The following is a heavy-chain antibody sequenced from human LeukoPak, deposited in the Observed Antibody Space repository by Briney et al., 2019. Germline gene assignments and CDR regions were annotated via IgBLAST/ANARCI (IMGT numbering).Heavy chain of an antibody. CDR1: GGTFSSYT. J-gene: IGHJ4*02. CDR2: IIPILGIA. Sequence: SVKVSCKASGGTFSSYTISWVRQAPGQGLEWMGRIIPILGIANYAQKFQGRVTITADKSTSTAYMELSSLRSEDTAVYYCARTPTKSYDFWSSYLYYFDYWGQGTLVTVSS. D-gene: IGHD3-3*01. V-gene: IGHV1-69*02. CDR3: ARTPTKSYDFWSSYLYYFDY.